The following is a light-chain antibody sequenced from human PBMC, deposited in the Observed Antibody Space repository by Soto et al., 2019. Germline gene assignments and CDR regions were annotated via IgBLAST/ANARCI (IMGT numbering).Light chain of an antibody. Sequence: QSALTQPRSVSGSPGQSVTIACTGTSSDVGGYNYVSWYQQHPGKAPKLMIYDVSKRPSGVPDGFSGSKSGHTASLTISGLQAEDEADYYCCSYAGSYSYVFGTGTKLTVL. V-gene: IGLV2-11*01. J-gene: IGLJ1*01. CDR1: SSDVGGYNY. CDR3: CSYAGSYSYV. CDR2: DVS.